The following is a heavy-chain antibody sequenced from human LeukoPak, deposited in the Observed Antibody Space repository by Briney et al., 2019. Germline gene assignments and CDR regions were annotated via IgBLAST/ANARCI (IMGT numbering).Heavy chain of an antibody. Sequence: PGGSLRLSCAASGFTFSTYSMNWVRQAPGKGLDWVSYISSSSSTIYYADSVKGRFTISRDNSKNTLYLQMNSLRAEDTAVYYCAKGELGRYYYYGMDVWGQGTTVTVSS. V-gene: IGHV3-48*01. CDR3: AKGELGRYYYYGMDV. CDR1: GFTFSTYS. CDR2: ISSSSSTI. D-gene: IGHD7-27*01. J-gene: IGHJ6*02.